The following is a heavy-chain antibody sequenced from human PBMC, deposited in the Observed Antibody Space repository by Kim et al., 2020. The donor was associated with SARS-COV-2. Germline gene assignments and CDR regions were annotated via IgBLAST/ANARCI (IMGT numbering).Heavy chain of an antibody. V-gene: IGHV1-24*01. J-gene: IGHJ5*02. CDR3: ATSGSSWTRSGWFDP. Sequence: QKFQGRVTMTEDTSTATAYMELSSLRSEDTAVYYCATSGSSWTRSGWFDPWGQGTLVTVSS. D-gene: IGHD6-13*01.